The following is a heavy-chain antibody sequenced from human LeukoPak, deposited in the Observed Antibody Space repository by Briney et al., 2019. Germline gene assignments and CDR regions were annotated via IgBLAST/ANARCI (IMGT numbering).Heavy chain of an antibody. J-gene: IGHJ4*02. CDR2: KKEDGSER. D-gene: IGHD1-26*01. Sequence: GGSLRLSCAASGFTFNIYWMSWVRQAPGKGLEWVANKKEDGSERYYVDSVKGRYTISRDNAKNSLYLQMNSLRAEDTAVYYCARDKGADEGSKFDYWGQGTLVTVSS. CDR1: GFTFNIYW. V-gene: IGHV3-7*03. CDR3: ARDKGADEGSKFDY.